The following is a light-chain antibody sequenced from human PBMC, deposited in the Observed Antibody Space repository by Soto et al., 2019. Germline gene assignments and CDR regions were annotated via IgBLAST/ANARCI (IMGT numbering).Light chain of an antibody. CDR2: WAS. CDR1: QNILYSANNQNY. CDR3: QQYFSPTQN. Sequence: DIVMTQSPDSLAVSLGERATINCKSSQNILYSANNQNYLAWYQQKPGQPPKLLVYWASTRESGVPDRFSGSGSGTDFTLTISSLQAEDVAVYYCQQYFSPTQNFGQGTKVEIK. V-gene: IGKV4-1*01. J-gene: IGKJ1*01.